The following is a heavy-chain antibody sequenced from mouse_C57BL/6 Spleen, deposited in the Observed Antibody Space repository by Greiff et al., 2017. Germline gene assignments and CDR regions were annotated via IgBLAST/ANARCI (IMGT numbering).Heavy chain of an antibody. J-gene: IGHJ1*03. Sequence: EVHLVESGGGLVKPGGSLKLSCAASGFTFSDYGMHWVRQAPEKGLEWVAYISSGSSTIYYADTVKGRFTISSDNAKNTMFLKMTSLRSEDTAMYYCARDYGSSYWYFDVWGTGTTVTVSS. CDR3: ARDYGSSYWYFDV. CDR1: GFTFSDYG. CDR2: ISSGSSTI. V-gene: IGHV5-17*01. D-gene: IGHD1-1*01.